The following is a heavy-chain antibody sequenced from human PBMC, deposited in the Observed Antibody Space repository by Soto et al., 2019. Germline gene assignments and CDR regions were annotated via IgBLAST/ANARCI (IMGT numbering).Heavy chain of an antibody. CDR2: IYPGDSDT. D-gene: IGHD5-12*01. CDR1: GYSFTSYW. Sequence: GEPLKISCKGSGYSFTSYWIGWVRQMPGKGLEWMWIIYPGDSDTRYSPSFQGQVTISADKSISTAYLQWSSLKASDTAMYYCAREKEDGYNSNWFDPWGQGTLVTVSS. J-gene: IGHJ5*02. CDR3: AREKEDGYNSNWFDP. V-gene: IGHV5-51*01.